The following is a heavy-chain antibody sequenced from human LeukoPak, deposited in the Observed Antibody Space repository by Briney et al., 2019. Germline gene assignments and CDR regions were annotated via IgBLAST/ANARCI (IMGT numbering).Heavy chain of an antibody. V-gene: IGHV3-30*03. CDR1: GFTFSSYV. CDR3: AGQYFDWWPFDY. D-gene: IGHD3-9*01. J-gene: IGHJ4*02. CDR2: ISYDGSNK. Sequence: GGSLRLSCAASGFTFSSYVMHWVRQAPGKGLEWVAFISYDGSNKYYADSVKGRFTISRDNSKNTLYLQMNSLRAEDTAVYYCAGQYFDWWPFDYWGQGTLVTVSS.